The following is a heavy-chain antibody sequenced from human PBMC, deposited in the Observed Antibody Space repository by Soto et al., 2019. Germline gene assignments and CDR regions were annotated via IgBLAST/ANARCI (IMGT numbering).Heavy chain of an antibody. CDR1: GYSFTTYY. CDR3: ARNDKSGLDY. V-gene: IGHV1-46*01. D-gene: IGHD1-1*01. J-gene: IGHJ4*02. CDR2: INPSGGST. Sequence: QVQLVQSEAEVKKPGASVKVSCKASGYSFTTYYMHWVRQAPGQGLEWMGMINPSGGSTSYAQKFQGRVTMTRDTSTSTVYMELSSLRSEDTAVYYCARNDKSGLDYWGQGTLVTVSS.